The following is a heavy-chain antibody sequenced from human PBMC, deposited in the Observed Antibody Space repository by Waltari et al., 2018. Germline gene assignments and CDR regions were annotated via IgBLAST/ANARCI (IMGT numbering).Heavy chain of an antibody. V-gene: IGHV1-2*06. CDR3: ARATVTTSYEFDY. Sequence: QVQLVQSGAEVKKPGASVKVSCKASGYTFTGYYMHWVRQAPGQGLESMGRINPNSGGTNYAQKCQGRVTMTRDTSISTAYMELSRLRSDDTAVYYCARATVTTSYEFDYWGQGTLVTVSS. CDR1: GYTFTGYY. J-gene: IGHJ4*02. D-gene: IGHD4-4*01. CDR2: INPNSGGT.